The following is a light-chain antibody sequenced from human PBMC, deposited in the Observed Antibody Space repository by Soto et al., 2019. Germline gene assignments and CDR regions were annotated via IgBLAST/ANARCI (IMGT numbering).Light chain of an antibody. V-gene: IGKV1-5*03. Sequence: DVQLTQSPSTLSASVGDRVTITCRASQSVSSWLAWYQAKPGKAPNLLIYKASTLESGVPSRFSGSGSGTEFTLTIISLQPEDFATYYCQQYRSYSWTFGQGTKVEI. CDR2: KAS. J-gene: IGKJ1*01. CDR1: QSVSSW. CDR3: QQYRSYSWT.